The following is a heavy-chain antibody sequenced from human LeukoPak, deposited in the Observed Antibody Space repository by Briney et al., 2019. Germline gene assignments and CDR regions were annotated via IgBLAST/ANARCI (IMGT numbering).Heavy chain of an antibody. CDR2: IYYSGST. D-gene: IGHD6-13*01. CDR3: ARGARRQQLVPYDAFDI. J-gene: IGHJ3*02. Sequence: PSQTLSLTCTVSGGSISSYYWSWIRQTPGKGLEWIGYIYYSGSTNYNPSLKSRVTISVDTSKNQFSLKLSSVTAADTAVYYCARGARRQQLVPYDAFDIWGQGTMVTVSS. V-gene: IGHV4-59*12. CDR1: GGSISSYY.